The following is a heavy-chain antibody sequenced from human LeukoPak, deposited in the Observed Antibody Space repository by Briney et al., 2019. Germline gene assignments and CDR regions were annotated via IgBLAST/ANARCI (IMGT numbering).Heavy chain of an antibody. CDR1: GFTFSSYS. V-gene: IGHV3-48*01. Sequence: GGSLRLSCAASGFTFSSYSMNWVRQAPGKGLEWVSYISSSSSTIYYADSVKGRFTISRDNAKNSLYLQMNSLRAEDTAVYYCARAVGGNAFDIWGQGTMVTVSS. CDR3: ARAVGGNAFDI. D-gene: IGHD4-23*01. J-gene: IGHJ3*02. CDR2: ISSSSSTI.